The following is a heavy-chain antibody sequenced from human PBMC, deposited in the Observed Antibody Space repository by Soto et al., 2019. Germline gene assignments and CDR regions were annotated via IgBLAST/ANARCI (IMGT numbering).Heavy chain of an antibody. D-gene: IGHD3-10*01. CDR1: GFTFTNYG. J-gene: IGHJ4*02. CDR3: ARAYYYGSGSYYTLDY. CDR2: LSASGGST. V-gene: IGHV3-23*01. Sequence: EVQLLESGGGLVQPGGSLRLSCAASGFTFTNYGMGWVRQAPGKGLQWVSTLSASGGSTYYADSVRGRFTISRDNSKNTVYLQMNSLRAEDTAVYYCARAYYYGSGSYYTLDYWGQGTLVTVSS.